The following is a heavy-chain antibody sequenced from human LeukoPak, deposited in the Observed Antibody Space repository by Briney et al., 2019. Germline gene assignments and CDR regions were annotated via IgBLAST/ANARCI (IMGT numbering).Heavy chain of an antibody. Sequence: GGSLRLSCAASGFTFSRHWMSWVRQAPGKGLEWVANIKQDGSEKYYVDSVKGRFTISRDNGKNSLYLQMNSLRAEDMAVYYCARDVFSGGSYLDNWGQGTLVTVST. CDR1: GFTFSRHW. D-gene: IGHD6-25*01. V-gene: IGHV3-7*01. J-gene: IGHJ4*02. CDR2: IKQDGSEK. CDR3: ARDVFSGGSYLDN.